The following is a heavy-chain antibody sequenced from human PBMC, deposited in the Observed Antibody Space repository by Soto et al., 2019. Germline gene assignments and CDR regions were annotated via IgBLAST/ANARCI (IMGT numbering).Heavy chain of an antibody. V-gene: IGHV3-9*01. D-gene: IGHD3-22*01. CDR3: AKGSSSMIVVVMDY. Sequence: QPGGSLRLSCVASGFNFDDSAMNWVRQVPGKGLEWVSGITWNSGHILYADSVKGRFTISRDNAKKSLYLELNSLRPEDTALYYCAKGSSSMIVVVMDYWGQGTPVTVSS. CDR1: GFNFDDSA. J-gene: IGHJ4*02. CDR2: ITWNSGHI.